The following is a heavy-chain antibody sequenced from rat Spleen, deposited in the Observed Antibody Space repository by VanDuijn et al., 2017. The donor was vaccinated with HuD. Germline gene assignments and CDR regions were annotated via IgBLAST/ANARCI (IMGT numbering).Heavy chain of an antibody. V-gene: IGHV5-27*01. J-gene: IGHJ2*01. CDR3: ATYGGFIDY. CDR2: ISTGGGGT. D-gene: IGHD1-11*01. Sequence: EVQLVESDGGVVQPGRSLKLSCAVSGFTFSNYYMAWVRQAPTKGLEWVAYISTGGGGTYYRDSVKGRFTIARDNAKSTLYLQMDSLRSEDTATYYCATYGGFIDYWGQGVVVTVSS. CDR1: GFTFSNYY.